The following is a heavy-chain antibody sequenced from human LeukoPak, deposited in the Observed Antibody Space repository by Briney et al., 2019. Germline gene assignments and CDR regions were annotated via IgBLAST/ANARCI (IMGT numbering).Heavy chain of an antibody. D-gene: IGHD5-18*01. CDR1: GFTFTTYW. V-gene: IGHV3-74*01. CDR2: INSDGSIT. Sequence: GGSLRLSCAASGFTFTTYWMHWVRQAPGKGLVWVSHINSDGSITSYADSVKGRFTISRDNAKNTLYLQMNSLRAEDTAVYYCARDAVDTANAVRGQGTTVTVSS. J-gene: IGHJ6*02. CDR3: ARDAVDTANAV.